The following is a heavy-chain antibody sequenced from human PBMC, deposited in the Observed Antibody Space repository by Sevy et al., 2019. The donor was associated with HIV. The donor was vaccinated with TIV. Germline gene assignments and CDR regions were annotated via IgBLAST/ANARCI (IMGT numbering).Heavy chain of an antibody. J-gene: IGHJ4*02. CDR1: GFTFSSYA. CDR2: ISGSGGST. V-gene: IGHV3-23*01. D-gene: IGHD3-22*01. Sequence: GGSLRLSCAASGFTFSSYAMSWVRQAPGKGLEWVSAISGSGGSTYYADSVKGRFTISRDNSKNTLYLQMNSLGAEDTAVDCCAKEVLAYYYDSRFDYWGQGTLVTVSS. CDR3: AKEVLAYYYDSRFDY.